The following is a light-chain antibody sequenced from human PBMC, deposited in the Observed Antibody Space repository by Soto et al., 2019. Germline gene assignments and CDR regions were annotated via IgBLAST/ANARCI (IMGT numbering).Light chain of an antibody. CDR1: QSLRSGD. V-gene: IGKV3D-20*02. J-gene: IGKJ2*01. CDR2: GAS. Sequence: PGERATLSCRASQSLRSGDLACYQQIPGQAPGLLIYGASSRATGIPDGFSGSGSGTDFNLTVSRLAPEDFAVYYCQQRSNWPPYTFGQGTKLEIK. CDR3: QQRSNWPPYT.